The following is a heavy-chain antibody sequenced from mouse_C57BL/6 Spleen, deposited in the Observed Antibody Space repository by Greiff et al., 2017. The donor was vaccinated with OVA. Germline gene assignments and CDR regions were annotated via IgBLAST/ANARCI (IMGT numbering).Heavy chain of an antibody. CDR3: ARGGTYDYGYAMDY. CDR2: IDPSDSET. Sequence: QVQLKQPGAELVRPGSSVKLSCKASGYTFTSYWMHWVKQRPIQGLEWIGNIDPSDSETHYNQKFKDKATLTVDKSSSTAYMQLSSLTSEDSAVYYCARGGTYDYGYAMDYWGQGTSVTVSS. J-gene: IGHJ4*01. V-gene: IGHV1-52*01. CDR1: GYTFTSYW. D-gene: IGHD2-4*01.